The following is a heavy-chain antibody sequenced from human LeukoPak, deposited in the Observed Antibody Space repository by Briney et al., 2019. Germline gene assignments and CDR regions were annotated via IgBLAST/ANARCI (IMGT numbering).Heavy chain of an antibody. CDR2: IYYSGTT. J-gene: IGHJ5*02. V-gene: IGHV4-39*07. CDR1: GGSISSSSYY. CDR3: ARVRYCSSPTCYTDNWFDP. D-gene: IGHD2-2*02. Sequence: SETLSLTCTVSGGSISSSSYYWGWIRQPPGKGLEWIGSIYYSGTTYYNPSLKSRVSISVDTSKNQFSLKLNSVTAADTAVYYCARVRYCSSPTCYTDNWFDPWGQGTLVTVSS.